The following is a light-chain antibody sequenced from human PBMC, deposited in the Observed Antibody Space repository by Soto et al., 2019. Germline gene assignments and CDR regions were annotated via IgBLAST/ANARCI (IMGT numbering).Light chain of an antibody. CDR1: VLAKKY. CDR2: KDS. V-gene: IGLV3-27*01. J-gene: IGLJ2*01. Sequence: ELTQPSSVSVSPGQTARITCSGDVLAKKYARWFQQKPGQAPILVIYKDSERPSGIPERFSGSSSGTTVTLTISGAQVEDEADYYCYSAADNNLVFGGGTKVTVL. CDR3: YSAADNNLV.